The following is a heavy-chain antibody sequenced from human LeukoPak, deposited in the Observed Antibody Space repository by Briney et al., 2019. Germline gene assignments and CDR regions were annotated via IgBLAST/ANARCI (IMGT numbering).Heavy chain of an antibody. CDR3: AREGWVAAAGTVFDY. Sequence: LTLSCTVSGGSISSGGYYWSWIRQPPGKGLEWIGYIYHSGSTYYNPSLKSRVTISVDTSKNQFSLKLSSVTAADTAVYYCAREGWVAAAGTVFDYWGQGTLVTVSS. D-gene: IGHD6-13*01. V-gene: IGHV4-30-2*01. CDR2: IYHSGST. J-gene: IGHJ4*02. CDR1: GGSISSGGYY.